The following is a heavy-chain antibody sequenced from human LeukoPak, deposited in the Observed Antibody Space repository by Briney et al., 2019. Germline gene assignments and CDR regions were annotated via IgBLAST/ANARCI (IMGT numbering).Heavy chain of an antibody. Sequence: SETLSLTCSVSGASVSGNYWSWIRQPPGKGLEFIGYMFHSGSTNYNPSLKSRVITSLDASKNQFSLKLFSVTAADTAVYYCARLGQTVTGFYSLDIWGQGTMVTVSS. CDR1: GASVSGNY. D-gene: IGHD3-9*01. V-gene: IGHV4-59*02. CDR2: MFHSGST. J-gene: IGHJ3*02. CDR3: ARLGQTVTGFYSLDI.